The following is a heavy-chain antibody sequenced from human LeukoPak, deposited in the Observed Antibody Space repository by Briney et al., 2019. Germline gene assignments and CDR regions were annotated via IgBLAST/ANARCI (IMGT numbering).Heavy chain of an antibody. D-gene: IGHD3-22*01. CDR2: FDPENDET. CDR1: LYTLTELS. J-gene: IGHJ1*01. CDR3: VKGTNSYDIRSCYYLADYFQH. V-gene: IGHV1-24*01. Sequence: GASVKVCCKVCLYTLTELSMHRVRESYGKGLEWMGGFDPENDETIYAQTVQGRVTMTEDTSTPPASLELSNLRAGETSVYYCVKGTNSYDIRSCYYLADYFQHWGQGTLVTVSS.